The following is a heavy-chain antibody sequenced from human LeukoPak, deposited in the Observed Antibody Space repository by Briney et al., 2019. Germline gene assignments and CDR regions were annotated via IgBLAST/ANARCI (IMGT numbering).Heavy chain of an antibody. D-gene: IGHD5-18*01. V-gene: IGHV4-59*01. CDR3: ARHAGGYSYET. Sequence: SETLSLTCTVSGGSISSYYWSWIRQSPGKGLEWIGYIYYGGTTNYNPSLKSRVTMLIDTSKNQFSLRLSSVTAADTAVYYCARHAGGYSYETWGQGTLVTVFS. CDR1: GGSISSYY. CDR2: IYYGGTT. J-gene: IGHJ4*02.